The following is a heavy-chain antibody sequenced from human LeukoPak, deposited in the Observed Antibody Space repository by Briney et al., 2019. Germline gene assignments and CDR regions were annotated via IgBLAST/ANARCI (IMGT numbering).Heavy chain of an antibody. D-gene: IGHD4-23*01. CDR2: IIPIFGTA. V-gene: IGHV1-69*13. CDR3: ARESLPYGGNSFGHYYGMDV. J-gene: IGHJ6*02. Sequence: SVKVSCTASGGTFSSYAISWVRQAPGQGLEWMGGIIPIFGTANYAQRFQGRVTITADESTSTAYMELSSLRSEDTAVYYCARESLPYGGNSFGHYYGMDVWGQGTTVTVSS. CDR1: GGTFSSYA.